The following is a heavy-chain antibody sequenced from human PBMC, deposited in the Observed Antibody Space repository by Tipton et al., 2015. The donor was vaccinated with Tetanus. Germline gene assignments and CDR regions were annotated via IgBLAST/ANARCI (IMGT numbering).Heavy chain of an antibody. CDR3: AKEALGVLNL. D-gene: IGHD1-14*01. V-gene: IGHV3-23*01. J-gene: IGHJ6*04. Sequence: SLRLSCTATGFTFKSYTLNWVRQAPGNGLEWVAAISGSRLTPYYADSVKGRFTISRDNSKNTLSLQLNSPRADDTAIYYCAKEALGVLNLWGNGTTVIVSS. CDR1: GFTFKSYT. CDR2: ISGSRLTP.